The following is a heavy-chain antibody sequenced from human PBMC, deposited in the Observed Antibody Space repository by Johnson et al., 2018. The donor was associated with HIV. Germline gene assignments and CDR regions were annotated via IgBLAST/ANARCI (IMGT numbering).Heavy chain of an antibody. Sequence: QVQLVESGGGVVRPGGSLRLSCAASGFTFSRYAMHWVRQAPGKGLEWVAVISYDGSNKYYADSVKGRFTISRDNSKNTLYLQMNSLRAEDTAVYYCARDASMVLGIGAFDVWGQGTMVTVSS. V-gene: IGHV3-30-3*01. CDR3: ARDASMVLGIGAFDV. J-gene: IGHJ3*01. D-gene: IGHD3-10*01. CDR2: ISYDGSNK. CDR1: GFTFSRYA.